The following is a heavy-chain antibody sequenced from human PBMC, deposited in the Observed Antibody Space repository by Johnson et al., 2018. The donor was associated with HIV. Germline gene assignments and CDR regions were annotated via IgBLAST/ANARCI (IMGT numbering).Heavy chain of an antibody. Sequence: QVQLVESGGGVVQPGRSLRLSCAASGFTFSSYGMHWVRQAPGKALEWVAVISYDGSNKYYADSVKGRFTISRDNSKNTLYLQMNILRAEDTAVYYCARTRQGAVDIWGQGTMVNVSA. V-gene: IGHV3-30*03. CDR1: GFTFSSYG. CDR2: ISYDGSNK. CDR3: ARTRQGAVDI. J-gene: IGHJ3*02.